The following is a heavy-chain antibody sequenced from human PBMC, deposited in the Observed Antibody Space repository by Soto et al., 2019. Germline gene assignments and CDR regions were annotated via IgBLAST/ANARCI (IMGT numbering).Heavy chain of an antibody. V-gene: IGHV3-23*01. CDR1: VFTFSSYS. CDR3: AKNRIAVAGTIED. CDR2: ISVSGGST. Sequence: GGSLRFSCAASVFTFSSYSMSLVRQAPGKGLECVSAISVSGGSTYYADSVKGRFTISRDNSKNTLYLQMNSLRAEDTAVYYCAKNRIAVAGTIEDWGQGTVVTFSS. D-gene: IGHD6-19*01. J-gene: IGHJ4*02.